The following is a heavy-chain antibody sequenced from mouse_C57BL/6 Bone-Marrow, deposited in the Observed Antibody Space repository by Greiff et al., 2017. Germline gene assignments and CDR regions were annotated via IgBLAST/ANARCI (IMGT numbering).Heavy chain of an antibody. CDR2: ISDGGSYT. D-gene: IGHD1-1*01. CDR1: GFTFSSYA. CDR3: AGDAYYYGSSHYFDY. V-gene: IGHV5-4*01. Sequence: EVKVVESGGGLVKPGGSLKLSCAASGFTFSSYAMSWVRQTPEKRLEWVATISDGGSYTYYPDNVKGRFTISRDIAKHNLYPQMGHLKSEDTAMYYCAGDAYYYGSSHYFDYWGQGTTLTVSS. J-gene: IGHJ2*01.